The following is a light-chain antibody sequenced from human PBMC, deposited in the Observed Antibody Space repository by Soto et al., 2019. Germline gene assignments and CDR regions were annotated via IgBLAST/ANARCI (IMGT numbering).Light chain of an antibody. CDR1: GSDVGAYNY. V-gene: IGLV2-11*01. Sequence: QSALTQPRSVSGSPGQSVTISCTGTGSDVGAYNYVSWFQQHPGKAPKLMMSDVSKRPSGVPDRFSGSKSGTTASLTISGLQAEDEADYYCCSYAGSYTLLFGGGTKVTVL. CDR3: CSYAGSYTLL. CDR2: DVS. J-gene: IGLJ2*01.